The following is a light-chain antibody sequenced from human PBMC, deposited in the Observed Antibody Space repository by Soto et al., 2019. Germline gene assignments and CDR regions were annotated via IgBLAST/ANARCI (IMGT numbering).Light chain of an antibody. J-gene: IGLJ1*01. Sequence: QSVLTQPASVSGSRGRSITISCTGTSSDVGGYDYVSWYQQHPGKAPKLMIYDVTNRPSGVSNRFSGSKSGNTASLTISGLQAEDEADYYCISYASINTYVFGTGTKVTVL. CDR1: SSDVGGYDY. CDR3: ISYASINTYV. V-gene: IGLV2-14*01. CDR2: DVT.